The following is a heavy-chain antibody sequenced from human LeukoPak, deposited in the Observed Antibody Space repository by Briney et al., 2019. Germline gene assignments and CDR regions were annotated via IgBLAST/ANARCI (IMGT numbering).Heavy chain of an antibody. V-gene: IGHV5-51*03. CDR2: IYPGDSDT. CDR1: GYIFTNYW. D-gene: IGHD6-6*01. J-gene: IGHJ4*02. Sequence: GESLKISCKASGYIFTNYWIAWVRQMPGKGLECMEIIYPGDSDTRHSPSFQGQVTISADKSITTAYLQWSSLEASDTAIYYCARFGGGSSRFTDYWGQGTLVTVSS. CDR3: ARFGGGSSRFTDY.